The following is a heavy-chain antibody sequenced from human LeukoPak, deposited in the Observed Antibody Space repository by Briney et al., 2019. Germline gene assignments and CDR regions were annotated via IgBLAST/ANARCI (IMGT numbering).Heavy chain of an antibody. Sequence: ASVTVSCKASGYTFTSYYMHWVRQAPGQGLEWMGIINPSGGSTSYAQKFQGRVTMTRDTSTSTVYMDLSSLRSEDTAVYYCARDLPALDWFDPWGQGTLVTVSS. CDR1: GYTFTSYY. J-gene: IGHJ5*02. CDR2: INPSGGST. V-gene: IGHV1-46*03. CDR3: ARDLPALDWFDP.